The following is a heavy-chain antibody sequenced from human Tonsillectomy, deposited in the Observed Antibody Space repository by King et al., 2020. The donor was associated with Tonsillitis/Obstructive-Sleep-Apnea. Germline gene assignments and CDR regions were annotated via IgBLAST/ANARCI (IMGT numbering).Heavy chain of an antibody. CDR1: GFTFSSYS. CDR3: ARAGISSSSTYAFDI. Sequence: VQLVESGGGLVKPGGSLRLSCAASGFTFSSYSMNWVRQAPGKGLEWVSSISSSSSYIYYADSVKGRFTISRDNAKNSLSLQMNSLRAEDTAVYYCARAGISSSSTYAFDIWGQGTMVTVSS. D-gene: IGHD6-6*01. V-gene: IGHV3-21*01. CDR2: ISSSSSYI. J-gene: IGHJ3*02.